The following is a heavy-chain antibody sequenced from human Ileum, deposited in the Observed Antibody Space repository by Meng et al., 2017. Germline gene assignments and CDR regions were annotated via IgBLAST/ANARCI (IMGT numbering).Heavy chain of an antibody. CDR2: MYYSGST. Sequence: QPQLQESGPGLVKPSETLSLPCSVSAGFISSNNYYWGWIRQPPGKGLEWIGSMYYSGSTYYNPSLKNRVTISRDLSKNQLYLNLYFVTAADTAVYYCGRAPDYWGQGTLVTVSS. CDR3: GRAPDY. J-gene: IGHJ4*02. V-gene: IGHV4-39*07. CDR1: AGFISSNNYY.